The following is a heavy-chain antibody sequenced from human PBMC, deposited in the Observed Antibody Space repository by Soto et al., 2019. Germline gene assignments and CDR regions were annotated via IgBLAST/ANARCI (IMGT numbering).Heavy chain of an antibody. Sequence: PGESLKISCKGSGYSFTSYWIGWVRQMPGKGLEWMGIIYPGDSDTRYSPSFQGQVTISADKSISTAYLQWSSLKASDTAMYYCARHVVIAAAGKGDYYYYYMDVWGKGTTVTVSS. J-gene: IGHJ6*03. CDR2: IYPGDSDT. D-gene: IGHD6-13*01. V-gene: IGHV5-51*01. CDR3: ARHVVIAAAGKGDYYYYYMDV. CDR1: GYSFTSYW.